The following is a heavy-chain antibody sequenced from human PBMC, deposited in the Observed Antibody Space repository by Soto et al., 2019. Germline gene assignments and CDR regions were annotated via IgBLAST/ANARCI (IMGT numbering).Heavy chain of an antibody. CDR1: GFTFSSYE. D-gene: IGHD3-16*02. CDR2: ISSSGSTI. J-gene: IGHJ6*02. CDR3: AGSYPYFYYGMDV. V-gene: IGHV3-48*03. Sequence: PGGSLTLSCAASGFTFSSYEMYWVHQAPGKGREWVSYISSSGSTIYYADSVKGRFTISRDNAKNSLYLQMNSLSAEDTAVYYCAGSYPYFYYGMDVWGQGTTVPVSS.